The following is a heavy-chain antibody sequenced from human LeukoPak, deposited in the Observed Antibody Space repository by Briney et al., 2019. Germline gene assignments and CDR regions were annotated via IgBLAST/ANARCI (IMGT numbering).Heavy chain of an antibody. CDR1: GFGISTYS. V-gene: IGHV3-21*01. D-gene: IGHD4-23*01. CDR2: ISSDSRYI. J-gene: IGHJ6*02. Sequence: GGSLRLSCSAAGFGISTYSMNWVRQAPGKGLEWVSSISSDSRYIYYADSVKGRFTISRDNAKNSLYLQMNSLRAEDTAVYYCATDYAGNSLWYYYGLGVWGQGTTVTVSS. CDR3: ATDYAGNSLWYYYGLGV.